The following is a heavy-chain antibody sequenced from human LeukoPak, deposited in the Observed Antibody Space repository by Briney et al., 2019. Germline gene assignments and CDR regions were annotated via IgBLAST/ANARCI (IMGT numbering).Heavy chain of an antibody. J-gene: IGHJ6*02. D-gene: IGHD3-3*01. Sequence: PGGSLRLSCVASGFIFSDYAMHWVRQAPGKGLEWVAVISYDGSNKYYADSVKGRFTISRDNSKNTLYLQMNSLRAEDTAVYYCAKDPFGVRSYYYYYYGMDVWGQGTTVTVSS. CDR2: ISYDGSNK. V-gene: IGHV3-30*18. CDR1: GFIFSDYA. CDR3: AKDPFGVRSYYYYYYGMDV.